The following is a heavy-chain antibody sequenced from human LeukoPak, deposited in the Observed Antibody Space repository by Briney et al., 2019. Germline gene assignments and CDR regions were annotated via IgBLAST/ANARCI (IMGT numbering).Heavy chain of an antibody. V-gene: IGHV4-34*01. CDR1: GGSFSGYY. D-gene: IGHD2-15*01. CDR3: ARGANRSGGSCYPDTRFDP. Sequence: SETLSLTCAVYGGSFSGYYWSWIRQPPGKGLEWIGEVNHSGSTNYNPSLKSRVTISVDTSKNQFSLKLSSVTAADTAVYYCARGANRSGGSCYPDTRFDPWGQGTLVTVSS. J-gene: IGHJ5*02. CDR2: VNHSGST.